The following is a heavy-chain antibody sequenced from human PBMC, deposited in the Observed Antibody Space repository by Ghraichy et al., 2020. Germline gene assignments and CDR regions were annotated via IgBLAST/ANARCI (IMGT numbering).Heavy chain of an antibody. CDR1: GFTFRTYT. D-gene: IGHD3-3*01. J-gene: IGHJ6*02. CDR2: ISSSSSYI. V-gene: IGHV3-21*06. Sequence: GGSLRLSCAASGFTFRTYTMSWVRQAPGKGLEXVSSISSSSSYIYYADSVKGRLTISRDNAKNSLYLQMNSLRAEDTAVYYCAGRITIFGVVIIEHFYYGMDVWGQGTTVTVSS. CDR3: AGRITIFGVVIIEHFYYGMDV.